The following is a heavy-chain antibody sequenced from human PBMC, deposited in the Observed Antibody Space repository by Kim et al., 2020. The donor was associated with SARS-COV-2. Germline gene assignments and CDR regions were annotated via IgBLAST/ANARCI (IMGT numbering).Heavy chain of an antibody. V-gene: IGHV4-59*13. CDR3: ARAPSIAVAGGEPSAFDI. CDR1: GGSISSYY. D-gene: IGHD6-19*01. J-gene: IGHJ3*02. Sequence: SETLSLTCTVSGGSISSYYWSWIRQPPGKGLEWIGYIYYSGSTNYNPSLKSRVTISVDTSKNQFSLKLSSVTAADTAVYYCARAPSIAVAGGEPSAFDIWGQGTMVTVSS. CDR2: IYYSGST.